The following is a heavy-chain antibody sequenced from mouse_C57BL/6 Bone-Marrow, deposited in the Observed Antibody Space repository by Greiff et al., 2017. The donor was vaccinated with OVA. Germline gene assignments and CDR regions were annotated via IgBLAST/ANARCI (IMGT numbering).Heavy chain of an antibody. CDR3: ARHVYYDYGGGYFDY. J-gene: IGHJ2*01. D-gene: IGHD2-4*01. CDR1: GFTFSNYG. CDR2: ISSGGSYT. Sequence: EVQRVESGGDLVKPGGSLKLSCAASGFTFSNYGMSWVRQTPDKRLEWVATISSGGSYTYYPDSVKGRFTLTRDNAKNTLYLQMSSLKSEDTAMYYCARHVYYDYGGGYFDYWGQGTTLTVSS. V-gene: IGHV5-6*01.